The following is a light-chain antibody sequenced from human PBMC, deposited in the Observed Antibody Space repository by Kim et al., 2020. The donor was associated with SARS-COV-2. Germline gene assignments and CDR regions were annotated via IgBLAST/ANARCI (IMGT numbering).Light chain of an antibody. CDR2: DAS. V-gene: IGKV1-5*01. CDR3: QQYSNFPFT. Sequence: ASVGDRVTITCRASQSIGRWLAWYQQKPGKAPKLLIYDASSLESGVPSRFRGSGSGTEFTLTVTSLLPDDFATYYCQQYSNFPFTFGPGTKVDIK. CDR1: QSIGRW. J-gene: IGKJ3*01.